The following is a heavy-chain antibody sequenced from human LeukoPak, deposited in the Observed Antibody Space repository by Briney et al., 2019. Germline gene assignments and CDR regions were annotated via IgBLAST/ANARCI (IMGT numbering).Heavy chain of an antibody. V-gene: IGHV3-33*01. J-gene: IGHJ4*02. Sequence: GGSLRLSCAASGFTFSSYGMHWGRQAPGKGLEWVASIWYDGSNKYYADSVKGRFTISRDNSKNTLSLQMNSLRAEDTAVYYCVRGPYGSGSYRWGQGTLVTVSA. CDR1: GFTFSSYG. CDR2: IWYDGSNK. CDR3: VRGPYGSGSYR. D-gene: IGHD3-10*01.